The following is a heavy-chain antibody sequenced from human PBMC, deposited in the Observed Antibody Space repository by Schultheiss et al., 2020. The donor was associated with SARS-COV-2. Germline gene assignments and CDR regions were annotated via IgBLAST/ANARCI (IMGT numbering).Heavy chain of an antibody. D-gene: IGHD2-8*01. J-gene: IGHJ4*02. Sequence: GESLKISCAASGFTFSSYEMNWVRQAPGKGLEWVSYISSSGSTIYYADSVKGRFTISRDNAKNSLYLQMNSLRAEDTAVYYCAKDSLRDPIVLMVYAISWGQGTLVTVSS. V-gene: IGHV3-48*03. CDR3: AKDSLRDPIVLMVYAIS. CDR2: ISSSGSTI. CDR1: GFTFSSYE.